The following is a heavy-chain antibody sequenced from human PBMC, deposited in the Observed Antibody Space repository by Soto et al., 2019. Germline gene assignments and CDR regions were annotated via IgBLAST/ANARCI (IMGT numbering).Heavy chain of an antibody. J-gene: IGHJ4*02. V-gene: IGHV4-31*02. CDR1: GASTVSHYH. CDR3: ALALGPTPRLDY. Sequence: QVQLQESGPGLVKPSQTLSLTCSVSGASTVSHYHWPWICQHPGKGLEWMGYIFNSGTTFYNPSPTSRPPILMDPPANHFSLELSSVTAENTAVYYYALALGPTPRLDYWAQGTLVTFPS. CDR2: IFNSGTT. D-gene: IGHD1-26*01.